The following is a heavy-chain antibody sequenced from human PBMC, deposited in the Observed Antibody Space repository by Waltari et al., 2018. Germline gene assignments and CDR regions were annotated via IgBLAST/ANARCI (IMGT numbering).Heavy chain of an antibody. Sequence: EVQLVQSGAEVKKPGESLRISCKGSGYSFTSYWISWVRQMPGKGLEWMGRIEPSDSYTNYRPSFQGHVTISADKSISTAYLQWSSLKASDTAMYYCARHADDYYGSGSYYHWGQGTLVTVSS. CDR2: IEPSDSYT. D-gene: IGHD3-10*01. J-gene: IGHJ5*02. V-gene: IGHV5-10-1*03. CDR1: GYSFTSYW. CDR3: ARHADDYYGSGSYYH.